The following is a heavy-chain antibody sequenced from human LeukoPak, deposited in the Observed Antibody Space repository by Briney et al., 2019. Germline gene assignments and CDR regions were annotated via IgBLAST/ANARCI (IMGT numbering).Heavy chain of an antibody. CDR2: INHSGST. J-gene: IGHJ3*02. CDR3: ARDVPPHAFDI. CDR1: GGSFSGYY. Sequence: SETLSLTCAVSGGSFSGYYWSWIRQPPGKGLEWIGEINHSGSTNYNPSLKSRVTISVDTTKNQSSLKLTSVTAADTAVYYCARDVPPHAFDIWGQGTMVTVSS. V-gene: IGHV4-34*01.